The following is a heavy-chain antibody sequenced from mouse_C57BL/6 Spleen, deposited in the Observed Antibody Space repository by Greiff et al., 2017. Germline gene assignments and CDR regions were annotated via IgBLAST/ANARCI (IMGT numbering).Heavy chain of an antibody. CDR1: GFTFSDFY. Sequence: EVQVVESGGGLVQSGRSLRLSCATSGFTFSDFYMEWVRQAPGKGLEWIAASRNKANDYTTEYSASVKGRFIVSRDTSQSILYLQMNALRAEDTAIYYCARDVALYYGNWYFDVWGTGTTVTVSS. D-gene: IGHD2-1*01. J-gene: IGHJ1*03. CDR2: SRNKANDYTT. CDR3: ARDVALYYGNWYFDV. V-gene: IGHV7-1*01.